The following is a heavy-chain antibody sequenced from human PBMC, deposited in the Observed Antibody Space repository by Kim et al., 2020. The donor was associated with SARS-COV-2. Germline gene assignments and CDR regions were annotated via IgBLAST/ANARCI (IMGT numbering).Heavy chain of an antibody. J-gene: IGHJ6*02. CDR2: IIPIFGTA. D-gene: IGHD2-15*01. CDR1: VGTFSSYA. CDR3: ARHRISYYYGMDV. Sequence: SVKVSCKASVGTFSSYAISWVRQAPGQGLEWMGGIIPIFGTANYAQKFQGRVTITADESTSTAYMELSSLRSEDTAVYYCARHRISYYYGMDVWGQGTTVTVSS. V-gene: IGHV1-69*13.